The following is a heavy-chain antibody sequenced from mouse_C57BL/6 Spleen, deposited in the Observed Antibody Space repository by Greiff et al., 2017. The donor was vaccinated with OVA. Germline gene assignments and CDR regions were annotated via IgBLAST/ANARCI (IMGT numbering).Heavy chain of an antibody. CDR2: IDPNSGGT. J-gene: IGHJ3*01. V-gene: IGHV1-72*01. Sequence: QVQLQQPGAELVKPGASVKLSCKASGYTFTSYWMHWVKQRPGRGLEWIGRIDPNSGGTKYNEKFKSKATLTVDKPSSTAYMQLSSLTSEDSAVYYCARWGLYGSSYDWFAYWGQGTLVTVSA. CDR3: ARWGLYGSSYDWFAY. CDR1: GYTFTSYW. D-gene: IGHD1-1*01.